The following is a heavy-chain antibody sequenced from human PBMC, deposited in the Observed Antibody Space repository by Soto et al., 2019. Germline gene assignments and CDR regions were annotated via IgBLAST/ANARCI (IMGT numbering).Heavy chain of an antibody. CDR1: GYTFTSYY. Sequence: GASVKVSCKASGYTFTSYYMHWVRQAPGQGLEWMGIINPSGGSTSYAQKFQGRVTMTRDTSTSTVYMELSSLRSEDTAVYYCARDQRGSSSLGRGYYGMDVWGQGTTVTVSS. CDR3: ARDQRGSSSLGRGYYGMDV. D-gene: IGHD6-6*01. J-gene: IGHJ6*02. V-gene: IGHV1-46*01. CDR2: INPSGGST.